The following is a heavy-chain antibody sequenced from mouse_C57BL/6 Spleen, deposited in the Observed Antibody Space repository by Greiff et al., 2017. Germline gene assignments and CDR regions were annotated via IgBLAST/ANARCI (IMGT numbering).Heavy chain of an antibody. CDR3: TRDRNWDGTWYAMDY. D-gene: IGHD4-1*01. J-gene: IGHJ4*01. V-gene: IGHV5-9-1*02. CDR1: GFTFSSYA. Sequence: EVQVVESGEGLVKPGGSLKLSCAASGFTFSSYAMSWVRQTPEKRLEWVAYISSGGDYIYYADTVKGRFTISRDNARNTLYLQMSSLKSEDTAMYYCTRDRNWDGTWYAMDYWGQGTSVTVSS. CDR2: ISSGGDYI.